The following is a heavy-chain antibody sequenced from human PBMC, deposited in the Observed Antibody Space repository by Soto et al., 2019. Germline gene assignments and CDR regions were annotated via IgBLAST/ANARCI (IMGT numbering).Heavy chain of an antibody. CDR1: GGSISSYY. V-gene: IGHV4-4*07. CDR2: IYTSGST. Sequence: QVQLQESGPGLVKPSETLSLTCTVSGGSISSYYWSWIRQPAGKGLEWIGRIYTSGSTNYNPSLKSRVTMSVDTSKNQFSLKLSSVTAADTAVYYCARVGGTMGRPMRSYYGMDVWGQGTTVTVSS. CDR3: ARVGGTMGRPMRSYYGMDV. J-gene: IGHJ6*02. D-gene: IGHD3-10*01.